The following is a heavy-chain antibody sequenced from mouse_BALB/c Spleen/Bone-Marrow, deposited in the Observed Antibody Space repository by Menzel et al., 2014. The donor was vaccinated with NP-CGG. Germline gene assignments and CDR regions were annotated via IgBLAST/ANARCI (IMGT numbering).Heavy chain of an antibody. V-gene: IGHV3-1*02. D-gene: IGHD1-1*01. CDR2: IHNSGYT. CDR1: GYSITSDYG. J-gene: IGHJ2*01. CDR3: TRETAVVADFDY. Sequence: EVKLVESGPDLVKPSQSLSLTCTVAGYSITSDYGWHWIRQFPGNKLEWMGYIHNSGYTDYNPSLKSRISITRDTSKNQFFLQLNSVTTEDTATYYCTRETAVVADFDYWGQGTTLTVSS.